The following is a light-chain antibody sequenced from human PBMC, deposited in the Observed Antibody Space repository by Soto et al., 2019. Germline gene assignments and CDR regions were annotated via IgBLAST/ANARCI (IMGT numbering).Light chain of an antibody. CDR1: QSVSSSY. CDR3: QHYGSSPRT. Sequence: EIVLTQSPGALSLSPGERATLSSGASQSVSSSYLAWYQQKPGQAPRLLIYGASTRATGIPDRFSGSGSGTDFTLTVSRLEPEDFALYYCQHYGSSPRTFGQGTKVDIK. CDR2: GAS. V-gene: IGKV3-20*01. J-gene: IGKJ1*01.